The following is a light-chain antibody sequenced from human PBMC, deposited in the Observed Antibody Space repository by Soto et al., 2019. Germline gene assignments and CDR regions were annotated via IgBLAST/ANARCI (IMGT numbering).Light chain of an antibody. V-gene: IGKV3-20*01. J-gene: IGKJ1*01. CDR2: GAS. CDR1: QSVSSNF. CDR3: HQYDSSPRT. Sequence: IVLTQSPGTLSLSPGDRATLSCRASQSVSSNFLAWYQQKPGQAPRLLIYGASIRATGIPARFSGSESGTDFTLTITRPEPKDFALYFCHQYDSSPRTFGQGTKVEIK.